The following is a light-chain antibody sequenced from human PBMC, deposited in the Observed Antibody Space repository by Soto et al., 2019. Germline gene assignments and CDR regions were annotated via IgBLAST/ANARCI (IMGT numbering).Light chain of an antibody. CDR3: QQDNCWPLT. CDR2: GAS. CDR1: QSGRSN. Sequence: ILVTQSPSTLSESKTERATLSCRASQSGRSNLAWYQQRPGQAPRLLIYGASTRATGIPARFSGSGSGTEFTLTISIRQYEYATVYCRQQDNCWPLTFGGGTKVDIK. V-gene: IGKV3-15*01. J-gene: IGKJ4*01.